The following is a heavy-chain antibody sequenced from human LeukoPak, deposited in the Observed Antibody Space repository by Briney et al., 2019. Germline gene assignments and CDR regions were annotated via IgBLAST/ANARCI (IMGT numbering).Heavy chain of an antibody. D-gene: IGHD4-23*01. V-gene: IGHV4-30-4*01. CDR3: ARDSDYGGNSGF. J-gene: IGHJ4*02. CDR1: GGSISSGDYY. CDR2: IYYSGST. Sequence: PSQTLSLTCTVSGGSISSGDYYWSWIRQPPGKGLEWIGYIYYSGSTYYNPSLKSRVTISVDTSKNQFSLKLSSVTAADTAVYYCARDSDYGGNSGFWGQGTLVTVSS.